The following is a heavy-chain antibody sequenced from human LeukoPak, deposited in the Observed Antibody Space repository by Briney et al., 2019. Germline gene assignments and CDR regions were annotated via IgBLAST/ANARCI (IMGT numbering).Heavy chain of an antibody. D-gene: IGHD6-19*01. V-gene: IGHV3-48*03. CDR3: ARVRSGWYDFDY. J-gene: IGHJ4*02. CDR2: ISSSGSTI. Sequence: GGSLRLSCAAAGFTFSSYEMNWGRQAPGKGLEWVSIISSSGSTIYYADSVKGRFTISGDNAKNSLYLQMNSLRAEDTAVYYCARVRSGWYDFDYWGQGTLVTVSS. CDR1: GFTFSSYE.